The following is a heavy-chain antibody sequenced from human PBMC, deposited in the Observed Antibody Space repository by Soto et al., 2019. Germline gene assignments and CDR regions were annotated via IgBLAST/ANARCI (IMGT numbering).Heavy chain of an antibody. CDR3: AKEGWDIVVVIAEAPLYDVFDM. J-gene: IGHJ3*02. V-gene: IGHV1-46*01. D-gene: IGHD2-15*01. Sequence: ASVKVSCKASGYTFTNYYMHWVRQAPGQGLEWMGIINPSGGSTSYAQKFQGRVTMTRDTSTSTVYMDLSSLRSEDTAVYYCAKEGWDIVVVIAEAPLYDVFDMWGQGTMVTVSS. CDR2: INPSGGST. CDR1: GYTFTNYY.